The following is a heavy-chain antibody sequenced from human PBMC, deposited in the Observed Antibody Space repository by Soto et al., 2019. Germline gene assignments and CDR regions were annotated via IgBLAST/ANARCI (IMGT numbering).Heavy chain of an antibody. CDR1: GYNFANYW. Sequence: GESLKICCKGSGYNFANYWIGWVRQMPGKGLEWMGMIFPGDSDTKKSPSLQGQITMSVDKSNSSAYLQWRSLKASDTAMYYCVDGYDTGIDDFDIWGQGTMVTVSS. D-gene: IGHD1-1*01. CDR3: VDGYDTGIDDFDI. J-gene: IGHJ3*02. V-gene: IGHV5-51*01. CDR2: IFPGDSDT.